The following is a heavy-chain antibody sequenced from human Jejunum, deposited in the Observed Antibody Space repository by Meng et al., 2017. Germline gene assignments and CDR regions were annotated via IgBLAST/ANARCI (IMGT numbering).Heavy chain of an antibody. D-gene: IGHD5-24*01. CDR3: AGRSYNYDDYFDY. CDR2: INTNTGGT. V-gene: IGHV1-2*06. J-gene: IGHJ4*02. CDR1: GYTLNGFY. Sequence: QVQMEQSGAEVRKPGASVKVSCRASGYTLNGFYMHWVRQAPGQGLEWMGRINTNTGGTNYAQNFKGSITLTRDTSTVYMEVNRLRSDDTAMYYCAGRSYNYDDYFDYWGLGTLVTVSS.